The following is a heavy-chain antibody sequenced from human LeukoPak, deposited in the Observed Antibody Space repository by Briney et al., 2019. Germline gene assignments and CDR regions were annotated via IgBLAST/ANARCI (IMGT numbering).Heavy chain of an antibody. V-gene: IGHV3-23*01. J-gene: IGHJ3*02. Sequence: AGSLRLSCAASGCTFSSYAMSWVRQAPGKGLEWVSTISYSGGSTYYADSVKGRFTISRDNSKNTPLLQINGLRAEDTAVYYCAKDWPSEWQQLPDYDAVDIWGQGTMVTVSS. D-gene: IGHD6-13*01. CDR1: GCTFSSYA. CDR3: AKDWPSEWQQLPDYDAVDI. CDR2: ISYSGGST.